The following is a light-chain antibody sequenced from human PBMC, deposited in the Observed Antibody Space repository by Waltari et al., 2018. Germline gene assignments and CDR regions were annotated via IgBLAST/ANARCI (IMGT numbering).Light chain of an antibody. Sequence: QSVLTQPPSVSEAPRQRVTISCSGSSSNTGTNAVNWYQQLPGEAPKLLIYYDDLLPSGVSDRFSGSKSGTSASMAIGGLLSEDEGDYYCAAWDDSLNAVVFGGGTKLTVL. CDR1: SSNTGTNA. CDR2: YDD. CDR3: AAWDDSLNAVV. V-gene: IGLV1-36*01. J-gene: IGLJ2*01.